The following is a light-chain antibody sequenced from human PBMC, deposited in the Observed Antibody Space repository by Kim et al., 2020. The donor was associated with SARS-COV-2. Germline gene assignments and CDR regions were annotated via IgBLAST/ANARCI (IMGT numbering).Light chain of an antibody. CDR1: QSLMDRF. CDR3: QQYGTSWYT. CDR2: GVS. J-gene: IGKJ2*01. Sequence: FAPGESASLSCGASQSLMDRFLAWYQQKPGQPPRLLIYGVSSRATGISDRFTGSGSGADFTLTISRLEPEDFAVYYCQQYGTSWYTFGQGTKLEI. V-gene: IGKV3-20*01.